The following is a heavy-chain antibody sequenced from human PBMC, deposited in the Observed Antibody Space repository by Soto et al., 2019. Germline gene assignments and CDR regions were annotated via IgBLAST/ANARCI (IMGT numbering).Heavy chain of an antibody. CDR2: IYHSGST. CDR1: GGSISSGDYS. CDR3: ASIMVTAQNFDY. Sequence: QLQLQESGSGLVKPSQTLSLTCAVSGGSISSGDYSWSWIRQPPGKGLEWIGYIYHSGSTYYTPSLKSRVTISLDRSKNQFSLKLNSVTAADTAVYYCASIMVTAQNFDYWGQGTLFTVSS. J-gene: IGHJ4*02. D-gene: IGHD2-21*02. V-gene: IGHV4-30-2*01.